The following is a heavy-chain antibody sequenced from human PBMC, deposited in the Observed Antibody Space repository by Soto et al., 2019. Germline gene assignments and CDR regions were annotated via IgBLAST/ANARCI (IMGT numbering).Heavy chain of an antibody. CDR1: GVSISSYY. CDR2: TYYSGST. D-gene: IGHD2-2*01. V-gene: IGHV4-59*08. Sequence: SETLSLTCTVSGVSISSYYWSWIRQPPGKGLEWIAYTYYSGSTNYNPSLKSRVTISVDTSKNQFSLKLNFVTAADTAVYYCARVPDYWGQGILVTVS. J-gene: IGHJ4*02. CDR3: ARVPDY.